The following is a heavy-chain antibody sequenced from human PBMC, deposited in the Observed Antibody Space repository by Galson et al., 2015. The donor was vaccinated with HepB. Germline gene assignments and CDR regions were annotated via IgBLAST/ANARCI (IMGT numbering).Heavy chain of an antibody. Sequence: QSGAEVKKPGESLRISCKGSGYSFTSYWISWVRQMPGKGLEWMGRIDPSDSYTNYSPSFQGHVTISADRSISTAYLQWSSLKASDTAMYYCARTGFSYSSSSGYYYYYMGVWGKGTTVTVSS. J-gene: IGHJ6*03. CDR2: IDPSDSYT. D-gene: IGHD6-6*01. V-gene: IGHV5-10-1*01. CDR1: GYSFTSYW. CDR3: ARTGFSYSSSSGYYYYYMGV.